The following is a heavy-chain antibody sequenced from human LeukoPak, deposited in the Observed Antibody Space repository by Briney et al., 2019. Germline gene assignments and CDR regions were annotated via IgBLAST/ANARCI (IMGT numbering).Heavy chain of an antibody. D-gene: IGHD3/OR15-3a*01. CDR2: IYHSGST. CDR1: GGSIRSSTYY. Sequence: SETLSLTCTVSGGSIRSSTYYWGWIRQPPGKELEWIGSIYHSGSTYYNESLKSRVTMSIDTSKNQFSLRLTSVIAADTAFYYCATPQRDWPVDYWGHGTLVTVSS. V-gene: IGHV4-39*07. CDR3: ATPQRDWPVDY. J-gene: IGHJ4*01.